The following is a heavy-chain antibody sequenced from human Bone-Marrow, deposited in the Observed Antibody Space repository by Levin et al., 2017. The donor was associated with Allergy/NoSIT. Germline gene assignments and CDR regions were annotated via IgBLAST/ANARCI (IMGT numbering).Heavy chain of an antibody. D-gene: IGHD3-10*01. CDR1: GASIGSGDFY. CDR2: IHHSGAS. CDR3: ARAAPGGEFDY. V-gene: IGHV4-30-4*01. J-gene: IGHJ4*02. Sequence: SSETLSLTCTVSGASIGSGDFYWTWIRQPPGKALEWIGYIHHSGASQYNPSLKSRLTVSDDTSKNQFSLILRSVTVADTAIYFCARAAPGGEFDYWGRGTLVNVSS.